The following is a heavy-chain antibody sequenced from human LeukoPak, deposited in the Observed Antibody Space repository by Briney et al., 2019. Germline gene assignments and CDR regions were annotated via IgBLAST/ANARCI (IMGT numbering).Heavy chain of an antibody. V-gene: IGHV1-2*02. CDR3: AREKAAYDSSGYYTPFDY. CDR1: GYTFTGYY. D-gene: IGHD3-22*01. CDR2: INPNSGGT. J-gene: IGHJ4*02. Sequence: GASVKVSCKASGYTFTGYYMHWVRQAPGQGLEWMGWINPNSGGTNYAQRFQGRVTMTRDTSISTAYMELSRLRSDDTAVYYCAREKAAYDSSGYYTPFDYWGQGTLVTVSS.